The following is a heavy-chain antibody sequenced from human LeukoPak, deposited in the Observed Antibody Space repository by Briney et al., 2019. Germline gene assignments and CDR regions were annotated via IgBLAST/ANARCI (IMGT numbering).Heavy chain of an antibody. Sequence: APGKGXXXVSRINSDGSSTNYADSVKGRFTISRDKGKNKLYLQMNSLRAEDTAVYYCAREGTEDSSGYYYLDYWGQGTLVTVSS. D-gene: IGHD3-22*01. V-gene: IGHV3-74*01. J-gene: IGHJ4*02. CDR2: INSDGSST. CDR3: AREGTEDSSGYYYLDY.